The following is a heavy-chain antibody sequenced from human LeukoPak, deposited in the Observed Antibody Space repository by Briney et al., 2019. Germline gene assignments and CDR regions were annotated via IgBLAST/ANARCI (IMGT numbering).Heavy chain of an antibody. D-gene: IGHD5-12*01. Sequence: GGSLRLSCVASGFPFSTYGMHWVRQAPGRGLEWVAVIWYDGSNKYYADSMKGRFTISRDNSKNTLYLQMNSLRAEDTAVYYCARDLKGHSGYDYLGDYYGMDVWGQGTTVTVSS. CDR2: IWYDGSNK. V-gene: IGHV3-33*01. CDR1: GFPFSTYG. J-gene: IGHJ6*02. CDR3: ARDLKGHSGYDYLGDYYGMDV.